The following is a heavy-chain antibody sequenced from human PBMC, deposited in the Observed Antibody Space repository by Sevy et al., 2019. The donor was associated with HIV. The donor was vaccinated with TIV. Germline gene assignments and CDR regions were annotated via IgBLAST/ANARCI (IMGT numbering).Heavy chain of an antibody. V-gene: IGHV3-48*03. CDR2: ISSSGSTI. Sequence: GGSLRLSCAASGFTFSSDEMNWVRQAPGKGLEWVSYISSSGSTIYYADSGKGRFTISRDNSKNSLYLQMNSLRAEDTAVYYCARITRIYDYYGSWFDPWGQGTLVTVSS. CDR1: GFTFSSDE. D-gene: IGHD3-10*01. CDR3: ARITRIYDYYGSWFDP. J-gene: IGHJ5*02.